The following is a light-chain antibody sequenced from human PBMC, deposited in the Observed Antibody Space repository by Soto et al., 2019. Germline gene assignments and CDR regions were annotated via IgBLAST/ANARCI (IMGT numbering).Light chain of an antibody. Sequence: DIRVTQSPSSLSESLGGRVTISCRTSQTIDNYLQWYQHKPGKAPRLLIYAAGSLQTGVPSNFSGSGSGTDFALTITSLRPEDSATYYCQQTYNTPHTFGGGTKVEIK. CDR2: AAG. CDR3: QQTYNTPHT. CDR1: QTIDNY. V-gene: IGKV1-39*01. J-gene: IGKJ4*01.